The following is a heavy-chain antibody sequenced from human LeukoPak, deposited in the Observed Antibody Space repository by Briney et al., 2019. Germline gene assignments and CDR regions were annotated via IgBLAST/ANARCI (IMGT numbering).Heavy chain of an antibody. J-gene: IGHJ4*02. V-gene: IGHV3-23*01. Sequence: GGSLRLSCAASGFTFTSYAMIWVRQAPGKGLEWVASISGSGGSSYYADSVRGRFTISRDNSKRAQSLQMNSLRAEDTAVYYCAKGLHYYYYGSLNYWGQGTLVTVSS. CDR3: AKGLHYYYYGSLNY. CDR1: GFTFTSYA. CDR2: ISGSGGSS. D-gene: IGHD3-10*01.